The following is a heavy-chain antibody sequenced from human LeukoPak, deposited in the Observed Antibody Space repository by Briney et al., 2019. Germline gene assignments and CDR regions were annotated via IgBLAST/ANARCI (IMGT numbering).Heavy chain of an antibody. CDR1: GFTFKKYG. D-gene: IGHD6-19*01. CDR3: TKGDGGWYPIDS. Sequence: GASLRLSCAASGFTFKKYGMSWARQAPGKGLEWVSTINDNGANTHYADSVKGRFTISRDSSKNTLFLQMNSLRADDTARYYCTKGDGGWYPIDSWGQGTLIIVSS. V-gene: IGHV3-23*01. J-gene: IGHJ4*02. CDR2: INDNGANT.